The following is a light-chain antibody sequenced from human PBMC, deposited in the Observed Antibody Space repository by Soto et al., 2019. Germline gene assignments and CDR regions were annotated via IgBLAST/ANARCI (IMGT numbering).Light chain of an antibody. J-gene: IGKJ1*01. CDR2: STS. Sequence: PGERATLSCRASQRISISYLAWYQQQPGQAPRLLIHSTSTRATGIPDRFSGSGSGTDFTLTISKLEPGDFAVYYCQQYGGSSWTFGQGTKVDI. CDR1: QRISISY. CDR3: QQYGGSSWT. V-gene: IGKV3-20*01.